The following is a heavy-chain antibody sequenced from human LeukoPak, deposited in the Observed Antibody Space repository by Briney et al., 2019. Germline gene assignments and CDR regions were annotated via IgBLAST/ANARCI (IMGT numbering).Heavy chain of an antibody. CDR3: ARADSGSYNWFDP. D-gene: IGHD3-10*01. V-gene: IGHV4-31*03. J-gene: IGHJ5*02. CDR1: GGSISSGGYY. Sequence: SETLSLTCTVSGGSISSGGYYWSWIRQHPGKGLEWIGCIYYSGITHYNPSLKSRVSTSVDRSKNQFSLKLSSVTAADTAVYYCARADSGSYNWFDPGGQGTLVTVSS. CDR2: IYYSGIT.